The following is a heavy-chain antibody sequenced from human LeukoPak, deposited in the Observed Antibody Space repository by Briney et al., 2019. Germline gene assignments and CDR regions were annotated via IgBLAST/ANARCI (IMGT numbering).Heavy chain of an antibody. Sequence: PSETLSLTCTVSGGSISSYYWSWIRQPAGKGLEWIGRIYTSGSTNYNPSLKSRVTMSVDTSKNQFSLKLSSVTAADTAVYYCGGGVVINGVLAYYFDFGGQGTLVTV. D-gene: IGHD3-22*01. J-gene: IGHJ4*02. V-gene: IGHV4-4*07. CDR2: IYTSGST. CDR1: GGSISSYY. CDR3: GGGVVINGVLAYYFDF.